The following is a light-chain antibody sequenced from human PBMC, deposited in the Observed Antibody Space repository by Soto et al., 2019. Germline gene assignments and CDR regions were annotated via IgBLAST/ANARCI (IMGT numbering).Light chain of an antibody. CDR2: GAS. J-gene: IGKJ4*01. CDR3: QQYGSSPLT. Sequence: EIVLKQSPGTLYLSPGERATLSCRASQSVSSSYLAWYQQKPGQAPRLLIYGASSRATGIPDRFSGRGSGTDCTRTISRLEPEDFALYYCQQYGSSPLTFGGGTKVEIK. CDR1: QSVSSSY. V-gene: IGKV3-20*01.